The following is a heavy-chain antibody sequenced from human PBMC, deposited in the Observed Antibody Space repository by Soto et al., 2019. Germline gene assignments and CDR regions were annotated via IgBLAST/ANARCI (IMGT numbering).Heavy chain of an antibody. J-gene: IGHJ6*02. CDR1: GGSISSSSYY. Sequence: PSETLSLTCTVSGGSISSSSYYWGWIRQPPGKGLEWIGSIYYSGSTYYNPSLKSRVTISVDTSKNQFSLKLSSVTAADTAVYYCARTPPMDVWGQGTTVTVSS. CDR3: ARTPPMDV. CDR2: IYYSGST. V-gene: IGHV4-39*01.